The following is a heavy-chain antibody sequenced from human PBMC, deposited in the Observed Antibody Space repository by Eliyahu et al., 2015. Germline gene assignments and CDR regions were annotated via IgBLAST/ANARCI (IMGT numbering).Heavy chain of an antibody. V-gene: IGHV3-74*02. CDR3: VKGPRRNSGTYSQTS. J-gene: IGHJ5*02. Sequence: EAQLVESGGGLXLPGGSLXLSCAASGFXFXXXWMHWVRQAPGKGLXWVARIKNDGTATNYADSVRGRFIISRDNARNTLYLDMSSLRGDDAGLYYCVKGPRRNSGTYSQTSWGQGILVTVSS. CDR1: GFXFXXXW. CDR2: IKNDGTAT. D-gene: IGHD3-10*01.